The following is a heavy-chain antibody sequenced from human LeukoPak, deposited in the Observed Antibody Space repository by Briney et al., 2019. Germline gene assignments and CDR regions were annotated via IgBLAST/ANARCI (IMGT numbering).Heavy chain of an antibody. Sequence: SVKVSCKASGGTFSSYAISWVRQAPGQGLEWVGRIIPIFGTANYAQKFQGRVTITTDESTSTAYMELSSLRSEDTAVYYCARLTAYSNYYYYYMDVWGKGTTVTVSS. V-gene: IGHV1-69*05. J-gene: IGHJ6*03. D-gene: IGHD4-11*01. CDR2: IIPIFGTA. CDR1: GGTFSSYA. CDR3: ARLTAYSNYYYYYMDV.